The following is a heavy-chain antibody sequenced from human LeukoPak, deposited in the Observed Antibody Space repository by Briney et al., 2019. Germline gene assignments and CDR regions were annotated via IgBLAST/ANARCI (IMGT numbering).Heavy chain of an antibody. CDR2: ISYDGSNK. V-gene: IGHV3-30*04. J-gene: IGHJ3*02. D-gene: IGHD2-2*01. CDR1: GFTFSSYA. Sequence: TGGSLRLSCAASGFTFSSYAMHWVRQAPGKGLEWVAVISYDGSNKYYADSVKGRFTISRDNSKNTLYLQMNSLRAEDTAVYYCARGALAPSDAFDIWGQGTMVTVSS. CDR3: ARGALAPSDAFDI.